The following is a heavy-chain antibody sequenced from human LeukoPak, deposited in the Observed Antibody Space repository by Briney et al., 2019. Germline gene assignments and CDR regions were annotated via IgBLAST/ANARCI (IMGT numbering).Heavy chain of an antibody. Sequence: PGGSLRLSCAASGFTFSSYLMNWVRQAPGKGLEWVANIKKDGSEKYYVDSVKGRFTISRDNARNSLYLQMNSLRAEDTAVYYCARSHYYYYMDVWGKGTTVTVSS. CDR2: IKKDGSEK. CDR3: ARSHYYYYMDV. CDR1: GFTFSSYL. V-gene: IGHV3-7*01. J-gene: IGHJ6*03.